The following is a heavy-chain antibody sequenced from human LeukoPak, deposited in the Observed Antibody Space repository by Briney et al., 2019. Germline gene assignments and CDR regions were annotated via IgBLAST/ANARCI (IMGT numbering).Heavy chain of an antibody. D-gene: IGHD6-6*01. CDR1: GSTFSSYG. CDR2: ISYDGSNK. CDR3: AKDPDSSSSYSDY. V-gene: IGHV3-30*18. J-gene: IGHJ4*02. Sequence: PGGSLRLSCAASGSTFSSYGMHWVRQAPGKGLEWVTVISYDGSNKYYADSVKVRFTISRDNSKNTLYLQMNSLRAEDTAVYYCAKDPDSSSSYSDYWGQGTLVTVSS.